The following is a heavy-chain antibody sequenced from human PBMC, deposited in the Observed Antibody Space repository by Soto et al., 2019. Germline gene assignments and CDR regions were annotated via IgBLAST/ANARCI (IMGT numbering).Heavy chain of an antibody. CDR1: GFTFSSYG. J-gene: IGHJ4*02. Sequence: QVQLVESGGGVVQPGRSMRLSCAASGFTFSSYGMHWVRQAPGKGLERVAVIWYDGSNKYYADSVKGRFTISRDNSKNTLYLQMNSLRAEDTAVYYCAREQGGDFWSGLDYWGQGTLVTVSS. V-gene: IGHV3-33*01. D-gene: IGHD3-3*01. CDR2: IWYDGSNK. CDR3: AREQGGDFWSGLDY.